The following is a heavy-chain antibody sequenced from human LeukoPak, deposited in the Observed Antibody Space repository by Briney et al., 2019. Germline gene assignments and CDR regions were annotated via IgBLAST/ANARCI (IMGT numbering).Heavy chain of an antibody. D-gene: IGHD1-20*01. CDR3: ARDAFSGGITVLDY. V-gene: IGHV7-4-1*02. J-gene: IGHJ4*02. CDR2: IDPSTGNP. Sequence: ASVEVSCKASGYSLTRYAINWVRQAPGQGPEWMGWIDPSTGNPTYAQDFTGRFVFSLDTSVSTAYLQINSLKAEDTAVYYCARDAFSGGITVLDYWGQGILVTVSS. CDR1: GYSLTRYA.